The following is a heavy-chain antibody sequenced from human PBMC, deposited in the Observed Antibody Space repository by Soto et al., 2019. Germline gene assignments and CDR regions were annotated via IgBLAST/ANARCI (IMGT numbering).Heavy chain of an antibody. CDR3: AKIDGYFDY. Sequence: EVQVLQSGGGLVPPGGSLRLSCAGSGFTFINTGMSWVRQAPGQGLEWVSAITGNGDTTYYADSVKGRFTISRDNSKRTLYLQMNSLRAEDTAVYYCAKIDGYFDYWGQGTLVTVSS. V-gene: IGHV3-23*01. D-gene: IGHD3-22*01. CDR1: GFTFINTG. J-gene: IGHJ4*02. CDR2: ITGNGDTT.